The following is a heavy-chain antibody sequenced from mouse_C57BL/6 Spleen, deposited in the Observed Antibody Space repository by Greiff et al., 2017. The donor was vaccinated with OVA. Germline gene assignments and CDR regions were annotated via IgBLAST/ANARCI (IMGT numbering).Heavy chain of an antibody. V-gene: IGHV14-1*01. CDR1: GFNIKDYY. Sequence: VQLQQSGAELVRPGASVRLSCTASGFNIKDYYMHWVKQRPEQGLEWIGRIDPEDGDTEYAPKFQGKATMTADTSSNTAYLQLSSLTSEDTAVYYCTPRITTDYFDYWGQGTTLTVSS. D-gene: IGHD1-1*01. J-gene: IGHJ2*01. CDR3: TPRITTDYFDY. CDR2: IDPEDGDT.